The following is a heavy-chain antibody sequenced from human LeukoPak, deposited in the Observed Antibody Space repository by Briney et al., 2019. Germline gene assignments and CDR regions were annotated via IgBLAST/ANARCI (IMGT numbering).Heavy chain of an antibody. J-gene: IGHJ5*02. CDR3: ARGGADFWSGYYSPAINWFDP. CDR2: ISSSGSTI. CDR1: GFTFSDYY. Sequence: GGSLRLSCAASGFTFSDYYMGWIRQAPGKGLEWVSYISSSGSTIYYADSVKGRFTISRDNAKNSLYLQMNSLRAEDTAVYYCARGGADFWSGYYSPAINWFDPWGQGTLVTVSS. D-gene: IGHD3-3*01. V-gene: IGHV3-11*01.